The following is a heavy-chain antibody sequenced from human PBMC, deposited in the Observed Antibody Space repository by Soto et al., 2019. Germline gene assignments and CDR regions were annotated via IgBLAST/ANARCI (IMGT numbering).Heavy chain of an antibody. CDR3: ARSLSTIAARPDS. V-gene: IGHV1-2*02. D-gene: IGHD6-6*01. CDR2: INPNTGGT. J-gene: IGHJ4*02. Sequence: VKVSCKTSGYAFTAYFMHWVRQAPGQGLEWMGWINPNTGGTYYAQKFQGRVTMTRDTSISTAFLDLRRLRSDDTAVYFCARSLSTIAARPDSWGQGTLVTVSS. CDR1: GYAFTAYF.